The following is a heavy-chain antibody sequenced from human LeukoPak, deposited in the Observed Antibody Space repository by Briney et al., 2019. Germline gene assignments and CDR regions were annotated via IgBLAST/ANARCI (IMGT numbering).Heavy chain of an antibody. CDR1: GFTFNTYP. V-gene: IGHV3-23*01. J-gene: IGHJ3*02. D-gene: IGHD2-8*01. CDR2: IRDSGIT. CDR3: AKDLMAYPLDAFDI. Sequence: GGSLRLSCAASGFTFNTYPMNWVRQAPGKGLEWISHIRDSGITDYADSVRGRFTISRDNSKNTLYLQMNSLRAEDTAVYYCAKDLMAYPLDAFDIWGQGTMVTVSS.